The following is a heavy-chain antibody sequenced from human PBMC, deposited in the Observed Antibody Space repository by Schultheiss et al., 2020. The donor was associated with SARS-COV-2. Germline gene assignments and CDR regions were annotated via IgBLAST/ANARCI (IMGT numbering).Heavy chain of an antibody. J-gene: IGHJ6*02. CDR3: ARMEATSYYYYYGMDV. CDR1: GYTFTGYY. D-gene: IGHD5-12*01. V-gene: IGHV1-18*04. Sequence: ASVKVSCKASGYTFTGYYMHWVRQAPGQGLEWMGWMNPNSGNTGYAQKLQGRVTMTTDTSTSTAYMELRSLRSDDTAVYYCARMEATSYYYYYGMDVWGQGTTVTVSS. CDR2: MNPNSGNT.